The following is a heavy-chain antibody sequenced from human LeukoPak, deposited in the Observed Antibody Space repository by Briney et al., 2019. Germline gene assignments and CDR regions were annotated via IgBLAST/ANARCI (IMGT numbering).Heavy chain of an antibody. Sequence: GGSLRLSCAASGFAVSNNYMTWVRQAPGKGLEWVSVIYKDGSTYYADSVEGRFTISRDNSKNTVYLQMNSLRAEDTAVYYCARGYCSGRSCYMWYSDYWGQGTLVTVSS. D-gene: IGHD2-15*01. CDR2: IYKDGST. CDR1: GFAVSNNY. J-gene: IGHJ4*02. V-gene: IGHV3-53*01. CDR3: ARGYCSGRSCYMWYSDY.